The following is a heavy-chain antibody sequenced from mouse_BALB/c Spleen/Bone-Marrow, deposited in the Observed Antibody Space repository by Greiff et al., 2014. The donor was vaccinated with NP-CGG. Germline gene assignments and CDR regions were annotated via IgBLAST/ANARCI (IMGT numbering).Heavy chain of an antibody. Sequence: VMLVESGAELARPGASVKLPCKASGYTLTSYWMQWVKQRPGQGLEWIGAIYPGDGDTRNTQKFKGKATLTADKSSSTAYMQLSSLASEDSAVYYCARNYYYGSSWSAMDYWGQGTSVTVSS. V-gene: IGHV1-87*01. CDR3: ARNYYYGSSWSAMDY. J-gene: IGHJ4*01. CDR1: GYTLTSYW. CDR2: IYPGDGDT. D-gene: IGHD1-1*01.